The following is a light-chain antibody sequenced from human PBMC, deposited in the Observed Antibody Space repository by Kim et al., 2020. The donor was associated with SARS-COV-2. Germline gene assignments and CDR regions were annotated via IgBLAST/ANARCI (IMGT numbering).Light chain of an antibody. V-gene: IGLV6-57*03. Sequence: GNTVTISCTRTSGNIADNYVQWYQQRTGRAPTIVIYDDSQTPAGVPDWFSGSIDTSSSSASLSISGMKTEAEADYYCQSYDIRNVIFGGGTQLTVL. J-gene: IGLJ2*01. CDR1: SGNIADNY. CDR2: DDS. CDR3: QSYDIRNVI.